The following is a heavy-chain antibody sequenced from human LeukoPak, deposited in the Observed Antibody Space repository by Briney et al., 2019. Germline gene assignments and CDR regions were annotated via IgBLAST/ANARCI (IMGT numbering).Heavy chain of an antibody. CDR2: IYSGGTT. D-gene: IGHD6-13*01. Sequence: GGSLRLSCAASGFTVSSNYMSWVRQAPGKGLEWVSIIYSGGTTYYADSVRGRFTISRDNSKNTLYLQMNSLRAEGTAVYYCAKAYSSSWDDPFDYWGQGALVTVSS. CDR3: AKAYSSSWDDPFDY. J-gene: IGHJ4*02. V-gene: IGHV3-66*01. CDR1: GFTVSSNY.